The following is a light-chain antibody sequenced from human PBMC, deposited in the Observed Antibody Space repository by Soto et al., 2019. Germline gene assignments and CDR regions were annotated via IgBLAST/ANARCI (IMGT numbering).Light chain of an antibody. CDR2: SAS. V-gene: IGKV1-39*01. Sequence: DIQLTQSPSFLSASVGDRVTITCRAAQSISTYLNWYQQKPGTAPRLLIYSASSVKTGVPPRFSGSGSGRDFTPTISSLRPEDIAAYFCQQSYTSPPWTFGQGTKVDIK. J-gene: IGKJ1*01. CDR1: QSISTY. CDR3: QQSYTSPPWT.